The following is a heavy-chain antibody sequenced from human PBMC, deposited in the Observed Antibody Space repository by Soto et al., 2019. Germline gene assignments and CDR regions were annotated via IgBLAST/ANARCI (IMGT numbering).Heavy chain of an antibody. CDR3: ARGTIYLDY. V-gene: IGHV3-53*02. CDR2: IYTGDGS. Sequence: EVHLVDTGGGLIQPGGSLRLSCAASGLTVNTNYMTWVRQAPGKGLEWVSYIYTGDGSYYADSVKGRFTISVDNSQNTVYLQMNDLRAEDTAVYYCARGTIYLDYWGQGTLVTVSS. J-gene: IGHJ4*02. D-gene: IGHD2-21*01. CDR1: GLTVNTNY.